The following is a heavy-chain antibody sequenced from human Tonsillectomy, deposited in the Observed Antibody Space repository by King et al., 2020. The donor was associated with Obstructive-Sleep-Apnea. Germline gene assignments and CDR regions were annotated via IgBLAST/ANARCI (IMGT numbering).Heavy chain of an antibody. D-gene: IGHD2-21*02. J-gene: IGHJ3*02. Sequence: QLQESGPGLVKPSQTLPLTCNVSGGSITSGSHYWSWIRQHPGKGLEWVGYIYYSGSTYYNPSLKSRVTISVDTSKNQFSLKLTSVTAADTAVYYCARDSCGGDCYPFGDAFDIWGQGTMVTVSS. CDR2: IYYSGST. V-gene: IGHV4-31*03. CDR1: GGSITSGSHY. CDR3: ARDSCGGDCYPFGDAFDI.